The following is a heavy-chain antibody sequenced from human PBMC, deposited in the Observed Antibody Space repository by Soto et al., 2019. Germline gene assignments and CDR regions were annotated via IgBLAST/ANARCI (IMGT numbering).Heavy chain of an antibody. D-gene: IGHD3-10*01. CDR1: GGSISSGDYY. CDR2: IYYSGST. V-gene: IGHV4-30-4*01. Sequence: TLSLTCTVSGGSISSGDYYWSWIRQPPGKGLEWIGYIYYSGSTYYNPSLKSRVTISVDTSKNQFSLKLSSVTAADTAVYYCARGLRDRGVIKRWAPDYYGMDVWGQGTTVTV. J-gene: IGHJ6*02. CDR3: ARGLRDRGVIKRWAPDYYGMDV.